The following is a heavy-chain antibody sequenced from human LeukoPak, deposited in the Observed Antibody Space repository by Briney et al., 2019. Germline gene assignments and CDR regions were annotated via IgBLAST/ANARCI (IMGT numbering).Heavy chain of an antibody. J-gene: IGHJ5*02. CDR3: ARAIIQQLAAAYNWFDP. Sequence: TSETLSLTCTVSGGSISSSSYYWGWIRQPPGKGLEWIGSIYYSGSTYYNPSLKSRVTISVDTSKNQFSLKLSSVTAADTAVYYCARAIIQQLAAAYNWFDPWGQGTLVTVSS. CDR1: GGSISSSSYY. V-gene: IGHV4-39*07. CDR2: IYYSGST. D-gene: IGHD6-13*01.